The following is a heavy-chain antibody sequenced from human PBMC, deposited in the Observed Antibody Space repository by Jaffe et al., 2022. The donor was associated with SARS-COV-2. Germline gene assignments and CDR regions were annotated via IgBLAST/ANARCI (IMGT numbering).Heavy chain of an antibody. Sequence: EVQLVESGGGLVQPGGSLRLSCAASGFTFSSYWMSWVRQAPGKGLEWVANIKQDGSEKYYVDSVKGRFTISRDNAKNSLYLQMNSLRAEDTAVYYCARDSYYYDSSGYWFDPWGQGTLVTVSS. CDR2: IKQDGSEK. D-gene: IGHD3-22*01. CDR1: GFTFSSYW. V-gene: IGHV3-7*01. CDR3: ARDSYYYDSSGYWFDP. J-gene: IGHJ5*02.